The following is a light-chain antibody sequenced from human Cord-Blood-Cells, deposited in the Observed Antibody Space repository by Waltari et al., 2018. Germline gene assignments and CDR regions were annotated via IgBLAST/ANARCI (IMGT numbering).Light chain of an antibody. Sequence: EIVLTQSPATLSLSPGERATLPCGASQLVSSRYLTLYQEKPGLAPRLLIYDASSRATGIPDRFSGSGSGTDFTLTISRLEPEDFAVYYCQQYGSSPTFGQGTKLEIK. CDR3: QQYGSSPT. CDR2: DAS. J-gene: IGKJ2*01. V-gene: IGKV3D-20*01. CDR1: QLVSSRY.